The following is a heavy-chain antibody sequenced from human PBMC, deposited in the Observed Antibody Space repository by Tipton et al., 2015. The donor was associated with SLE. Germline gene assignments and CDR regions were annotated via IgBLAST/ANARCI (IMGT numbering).Heavy chain of an antibody. V-gene: IGHV4-59*12. CDR2: IYSTGST. CDR3: ARDEYRYDTTGYHLLGHFDF. Sequence: TLSLTCTVSGGSISSYYWSWIRQPPGKGLEWIGHIYSTGSTSYNPSLRSRLTISIDTSKNQFSLNLSSVTAADTAVYHCARDEYRYDTTGYHLLGHFDFWGQGTLVTVSS. CDR1: GGSISSYY. D-gene: IGHD3-22*01. J-gene: IGHJ4*02.